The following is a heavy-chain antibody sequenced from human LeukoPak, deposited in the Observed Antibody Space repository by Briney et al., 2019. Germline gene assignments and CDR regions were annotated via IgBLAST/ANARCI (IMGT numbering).Heavy chain of an antibody. CDR1: GFTFSSYS. J-gene: IGHJ4*02. D-gene: IGHD2-15*01. CDR2: IIPSGHTT. V-gene: IGHV3-23*01. CDR3: VKERIVVAAYFDS. Sequence: GGSLRLSCAASGFTFSSYSMNWVRQAPGKGLEWVSGIIPSGHTTYYADSVRGRFTISRDNSKNTLYLQMNRLRADDTAVYYCVKERIVVAAYFDSWGQGTLVTVSS.